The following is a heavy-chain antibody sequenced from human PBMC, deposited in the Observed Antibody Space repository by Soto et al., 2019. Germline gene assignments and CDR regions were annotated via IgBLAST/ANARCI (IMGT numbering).Heavy chain of an antibody. J-gene: IGHJ5*02. CDR1: GFTSGYYA. CDR2: MSGSGNDP. CDR3: AKDAVYKDGLWLMDS. V-gene: IGHV3-23*01. D-gene: IGHD2-21*01. Sequence: GGSLRLSCAASGFTSGYYAMTWVRLAPGKGLEWVSGMSGSGNDPYYADSVKGRFTISRDNSKNTLYLQMSNLREEDTALYYCAKDAVYKDGLWLMDSWGQGTLVTVSS.